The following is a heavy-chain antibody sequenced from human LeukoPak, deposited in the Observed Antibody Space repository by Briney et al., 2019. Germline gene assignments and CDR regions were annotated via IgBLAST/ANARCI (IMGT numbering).Heavy chain of an antibody. CDR3: ARGRAFLDY. CDR2: IWYDGSNK. V-gene: IGHV3-33*01. CDR1: GFTFSSYG. Sequence: RLSXAASGFTFSSYGMHWVRQAPGKGLEWVAVIWYDGSNKYYADSVKGRFTISRDNSKNTLYLQMNSLRAEDTAVYYCARGRAFLDYWGQGTLVTVSS. J-gene: IGHJ4*02.